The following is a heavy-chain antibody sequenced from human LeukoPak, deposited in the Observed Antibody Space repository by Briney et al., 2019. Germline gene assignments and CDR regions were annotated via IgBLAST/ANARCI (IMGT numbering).Heavy chain of an antibody. CDR1: GFTFSSYA. V-gene: IGHV3-48*03. J-gene: IGHJ4*02. CDR2: ISSSGSTI. D-gene: IGHD5-18*01. CDR3: ARGGYSYGKIIDY. Sequence: GGSLRLSCAVSGFTFSSYAMSWVRQAPGKGLEWVSYISSSGSTIYYADSVKGRFTISRDNAKNSLYLQMNSLRAEDTAVYYCARGGYSYGKIIDYWGQGTLVTVSS.